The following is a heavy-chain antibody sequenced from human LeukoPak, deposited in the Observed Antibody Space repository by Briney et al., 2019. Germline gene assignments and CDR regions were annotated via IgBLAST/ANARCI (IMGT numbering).Heavy chain of an antibody. CDR1: GDSMNFYY. J-gene: IGHJ4*02. CDR2: IYTVGST. CDR3: ARGQGTVNFDY. Sequence: SVTLSLTCSVSGDSMNFYYWSWIRQPAGKGLEWIGRIYTVGSTSYNPSLKSRVTMSVDTSKNQFSLRLTSVTAADTAVYYCARGQGTVNFDYWGQGTLVTVSS. D-gene: IGHD1-1*01. V-gene: IGHV4-4*07.